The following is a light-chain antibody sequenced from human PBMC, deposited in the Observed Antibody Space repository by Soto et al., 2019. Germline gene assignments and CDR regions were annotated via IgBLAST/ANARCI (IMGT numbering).Light chain of an antibody. CDR2: GAS. J-gene: IGKJ4*01. CDR1: QSVTIN. Sequence: RASQSVTINLAWYQHTPGQSPRLLISGASSGATGLPSRFSGSGSGTDFTLTINSLQSEDAAVYYCQQYHRWPVTFGGGTKVEIK. V-gene: IGKV3-15*01. CDR3: QQYHRWPVT.